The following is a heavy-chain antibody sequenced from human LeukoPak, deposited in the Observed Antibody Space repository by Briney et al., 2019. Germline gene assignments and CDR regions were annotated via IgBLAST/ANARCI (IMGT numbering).Heavy chain of an antibody. CDR3: ARDSHFDY. CDR1: GFTFSSYS. V-gene: IGHV3-21*01. CDR2: ISSSSSHI. J-gene: IGHJ4*02. Sequence: GGSLRLYCAASGFTFSSYSMNWVRQAPGKGLEWVSSISSSSSHIYYADSVKGRFTISRDNAKNSLYLQMNSLRAEDTAVYYCARDSHFDYWGQGTLVTVSS.